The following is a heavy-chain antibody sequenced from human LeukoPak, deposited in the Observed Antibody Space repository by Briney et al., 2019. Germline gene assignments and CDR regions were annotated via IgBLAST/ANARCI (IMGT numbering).Heavy chain of an antibody. Sequence: PGGSLRLSCAASGFIFSDYAMNWVRQPPGKGLEWIGEINHSGSTNYNPSLKSRVTISVDTSKNQFSLKLSSVTAADTAVYYCARSHGDYVYYYYYYGMDVWGQGTTVTVSS. CDR2: INHSGST. CDR1: GFIFSDYA. J-gene: IGHJ6*02. V-gene: IGHV4-34*01. CDR3: ARSHGDYVYYYYYYGMDV. D-gene: IGHD4-17*01.